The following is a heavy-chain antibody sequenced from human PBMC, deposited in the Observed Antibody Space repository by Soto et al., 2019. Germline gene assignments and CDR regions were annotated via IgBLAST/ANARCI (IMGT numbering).Heavy chain of an antibody. CDR3: AKDTVRLLPYPYYFDY. CDR1: GFTFSSYA. CDR2: ISGSGGST. D-gene: IGHD4-17*01. Sequence: VGSLRLSCAASGFTFSSYAMSWVRQAPGKGLEWVSAISGSGGSTYYADSVKGRFTISRDNSKNTLYLQMNSLRAEDTAVYYCAKDTVRLLPYPYYFDYWGQGTLVTVSS. J-gene: IGHJ4*02. V-gene: IGHV3-23*01.